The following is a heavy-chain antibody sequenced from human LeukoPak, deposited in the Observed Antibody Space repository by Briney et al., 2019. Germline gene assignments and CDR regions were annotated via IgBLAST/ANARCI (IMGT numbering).Heavy chain of an antibody. CDR3: ARDSSPEYCSGGSCYVILDY. V-gene: IGHV3-21*01. D-gene: IGHD2-15*01. CDR2: ISSNSKYI. CDR1: GFTFSNYS. J-gene: IGHJ4*02. Sequence: GGSLRLSCAASGFTFSNYSMNWVRQAPGKGLEWVSSISSNSKYIYYADSVKGRFTISRDNSKNTLYLQMNSLRAEDTAVYYCARDSSPEYCSGGSCYVILDYWGQGTLVTVSS.